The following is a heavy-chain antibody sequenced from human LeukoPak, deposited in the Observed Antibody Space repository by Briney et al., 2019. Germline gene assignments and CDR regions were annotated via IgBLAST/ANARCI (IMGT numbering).Heavy chain of an antibody. V-gene: IGHV3-23*01. CDR3: AKDLGWELPAEAY. CDR2: IYGSGVSI. D-gene: IGHD1-26*01. CDR1: GFTFKNYV. Sequence: GGSLGLSCVASGFTFKNYVMNWVRQAPGKGLEWLATIYGSGVSISYADSVKGRFTISRDNSNNTLYLQMNSLRAEDTAMYYCAKDLGWELPAEAYWGQGILVTVSS. J-gene: IGHJ4*02.